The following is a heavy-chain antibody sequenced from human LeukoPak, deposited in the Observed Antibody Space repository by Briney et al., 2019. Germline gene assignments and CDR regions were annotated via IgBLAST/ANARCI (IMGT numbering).Heavy chain of an antibody. CDR3: ARGSGTAMVPEFDY. D-gene: IGHD5-18*01. CDR1: GFTFNSYA. J-gene: IGHJ4*02. V-gene: IGHV3-21*01. Sequence: GGSLRLSCAASGFTFNSYAMSWVRQAPGKGLEWVSSISSSSSYIYYADLVKGRFTISRDNAKNSLYLQMNSLRAEDTAVYYCARGSGTAMVPEFDYWGQGTLVTVSS. CDR2: ISSSSSYI.